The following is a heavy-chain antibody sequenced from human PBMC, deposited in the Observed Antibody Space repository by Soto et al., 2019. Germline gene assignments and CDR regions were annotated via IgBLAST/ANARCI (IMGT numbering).Heavy chain of an antibody. V-gene: IGHV3-23*01. Sequence: GGSLRLSCAASGFTFSSYAMSWVRQAPGKGLEWVSAISGSGGSTYYADSVKGRFTISRDNSKKTLYLQMNSLRAEDTAVYYCAKDPTGDKTSYYYYGMDVWGQGTTVTVSS. CDR3: AKDPTGDKTSYYYYGMDV. CDR1: GFTFSSYA. D-gene: IGHD3-10*01. CDR2: ISGSGGST. J-gene: IGHJ6*02.